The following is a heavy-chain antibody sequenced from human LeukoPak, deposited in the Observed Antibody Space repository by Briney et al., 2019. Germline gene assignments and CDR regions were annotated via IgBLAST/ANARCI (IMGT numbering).Heavy chain of an antibody. CDR1: GGSISSSSYY. J-gene: IGHJ6*02. V-gene: IGHV4-39*01. D-gene: IGHD6-19*01. CDR2: IYYSGST. Sequence: SETLSLTCTVSGGSISSSSYYWGWIRQPPGKGLEWIGSIYYSGSTYYNPSLKSRVTISVDTSKNQSSLKLSSVTAADTAVYYCARHGVKQWLPYYYYGMDVWGQGTTVTVSS. CDR3: ARHGVKQWLPYYYYGMDV.